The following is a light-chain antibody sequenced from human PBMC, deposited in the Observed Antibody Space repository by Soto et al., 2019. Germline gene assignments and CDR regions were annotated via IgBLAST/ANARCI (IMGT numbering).Light chain of an antibody. J-gene: IGKJ5*01. Sequence: DIQMTQSPSSLSASVGDRVTITCRASQDISVYLAWYQQKPGQVPKLLIYSDSTLQSGAPSRVSGSGSGTDFTLTISSLQPEDDATYYCQKFNTAPLTFGQGTRLEIK. V-gene: IGKV1-27*01. CDR3: QKFNTAPLT. CDR1: QDISVY. CDR2: SDS.